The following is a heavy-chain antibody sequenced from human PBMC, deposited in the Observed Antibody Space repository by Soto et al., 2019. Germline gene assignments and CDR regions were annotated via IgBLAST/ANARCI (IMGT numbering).Heavy chain of an antibody. CDR2: ISSSSSYI. J-gene: IGHJ6*04. CDR1: GFTFSSYS. CDR3: XXXXXXXXXXXXMDV. V-gene: IGHV3-21*01. Sequence: EVQLVESGGGLVKPGGSLRLSCAASGFTFSSYSMNWVRQAPGKGLEWVSSISSSSSYIYYADSVKGRFTISRDNAKXXXXXXXXXXXXXXXXXXXXXXXXXXXXXXXXMDVWGKGTTVTISS.